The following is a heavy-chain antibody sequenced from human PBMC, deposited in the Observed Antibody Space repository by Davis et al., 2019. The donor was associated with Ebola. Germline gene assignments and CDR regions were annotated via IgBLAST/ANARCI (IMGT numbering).Heavy chain of an antibody. CDR2: MSASDGSK. V-gene: IGHV3-23*01. D-gene: IGHD3-10*01. CDR3: AKDNEFGDYSYFRS. J-gene: IGHJ5*02. Sequence: PGGSLRLSCVASGFTFDTCAMSWVRQAPGKGLEWVSAMSASDGSKYYADSVKGRFTISRDNSKNTLYLQMTSLRAEDTATYYCAKDNEFGDYSYFRSWGQGTLVTVSS. CDR1: GFTFDTCA.